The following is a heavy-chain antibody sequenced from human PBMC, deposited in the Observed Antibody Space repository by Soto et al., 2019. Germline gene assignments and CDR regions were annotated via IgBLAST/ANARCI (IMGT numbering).Heavy chain of an antibody. CDR1: GFNLRAYR. V-gene: IGHV3-30*03. CDR3: EIGGGGDYGYSLGY. D-gene: IGHD3-16*01. J-gene: IGHJ4*02. CDR2: TTKDGSQE. Sequence: GGSLRLSCEASGFNLRAYRMHWIHQAPGKGLECVAVTTKDGSQEYFTESVKGRFTISRDNSRNTLYLQMNSLTPEDTAVYYCEIGGGGDYGYSLGYWGQGTRVTVSS.